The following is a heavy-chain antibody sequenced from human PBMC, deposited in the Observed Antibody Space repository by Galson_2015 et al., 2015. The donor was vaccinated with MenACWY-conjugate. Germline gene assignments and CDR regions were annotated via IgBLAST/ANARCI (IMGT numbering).Heavy chain of an antibody. V-gene: IGHV6-1*01. CDR2: TYYRTKWYN. D-gene: IGHD2-8*01. CDR1: GDSVSSHSAA. CDR3: ARGPPIASGGVYVAGLYNWFDP. J-gene: IGHJ5*02. Sequence: CAISGDSVSSHSAAWNWIRQSPSRGLEGLGRTYYRTKWYNDYAVSVKSRITINPDTSKNQFSLQLNSVTPEDTAVYYCARGPPIASGGVYVAGLYNWFDPWGQGTLVTVSS.